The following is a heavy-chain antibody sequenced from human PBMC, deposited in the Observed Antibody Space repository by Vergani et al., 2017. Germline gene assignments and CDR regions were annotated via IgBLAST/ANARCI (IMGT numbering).Heavy chain of an antibody. J-gene: IGHJ6*03. CDR2: INTNTGNP. Sequence: QVQLVQSGSELKKPGASVKVSCKASGYTFTSYAMNWVRQAPGQGLEWMGWINTNTGNPTYAQGFTGRFVFSLDTSVSTAYLQICSLKAEDTAVYYWARSDIVVVPAASPLSYYYYYMDVWGKGTTVTVSS. CDR1: GYTFTSYA. V-gene: IGHV7-4-1*01. CDR3: ARSDIVVVPAASPLSYYYYYMDV. D-gene: IGHD2-2*01.